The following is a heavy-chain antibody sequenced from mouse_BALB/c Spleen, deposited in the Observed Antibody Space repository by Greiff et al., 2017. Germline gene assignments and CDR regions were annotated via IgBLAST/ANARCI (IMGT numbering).Heavy chain of an antibody. CDR2: IDPSDSYT. J-gene: IGHJ3*01. Sequence: VQLQQPGAELVKPGASVKLSCKASGYTFTSYWMHWVKQRPGQGLEWIGEIDPSDSYTNYNQKFKGKATLTVDKSSSTAYMQLSSLTSEDSAVYYCARGPVAYWGQGTLVTVSA. CDR3: ARGPVAY. CDR1: GYTFTSYW. V-gene: IGHV1-69*02.